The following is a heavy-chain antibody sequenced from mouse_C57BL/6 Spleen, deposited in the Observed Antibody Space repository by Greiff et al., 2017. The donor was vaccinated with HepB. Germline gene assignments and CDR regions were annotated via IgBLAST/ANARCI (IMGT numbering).Heavy chain of an antibody. CDR2: INPNNGGT. J-gene: IGHJ1*03. CDR1: GYTFTDYN. D-gene: IGHD2-1*01. CDR3: ARAVYPWYFDV. Sequence: VQLKESGPELVKPGASVKMSCKASGYTFTDYNMHWVKQSHGKSLEWIGYINPNNGGTSYNQKFKGKATLTVNKSSSTAYMELRSLTSEDSAVYYCARAVYPWYFDVWGTGTTVTVSS. V-gene: IGHV1-22*01.